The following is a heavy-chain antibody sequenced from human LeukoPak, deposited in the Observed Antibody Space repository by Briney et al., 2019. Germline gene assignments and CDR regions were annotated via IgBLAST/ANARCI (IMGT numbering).Heavy chain of an antibody. D-gene: IGHD2-15*01. CDR3: AKNGGGYCSGGSCYRYYYYYMDV. V-gene: IGHV3-20*04. J-gene: IGHJ6*03. CDR1: GFTFDDYG. Sequence: GGSLRLSCAASGFTFDDYGMSWVRQAPGVGLEWVSAINWNGDSTRYADSVRGRFTISRDNAKNSLYLQMNSLRAEDTALYYCAKNGGGYCSGGSCYRYYYYYMDVWGKGTTVTVSS. CDR2: INWNGDST.